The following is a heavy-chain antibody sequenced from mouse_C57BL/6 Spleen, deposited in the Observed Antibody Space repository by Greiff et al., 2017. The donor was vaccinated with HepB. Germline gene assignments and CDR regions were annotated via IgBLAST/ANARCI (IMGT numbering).Heavy chain of an antibody. J-gene: IGHJ1*03. CDR1: GFSLTSYG. D-gene: IGHD2-12*01. CDR3: ANSYDGDWYFDV. Sequence: VQVVESGPGLVQPSQSLSITCTVSGFSLTSYGVHWVRQSPGKGLEWLGVIWRGGSTDYNAAFMSRLSITKDNSKSQVFFKMNSLQADDTAIYYCANSYDGDWYFDVWGTGTTVTVSS. V-gene: IGHV2-5*01. CDR2: IWRGGST.